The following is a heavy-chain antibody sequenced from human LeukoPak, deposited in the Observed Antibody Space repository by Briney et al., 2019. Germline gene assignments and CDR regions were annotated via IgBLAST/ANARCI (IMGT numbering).Heavy chain of an antibody. Sequence: SETLSLTCTVSGGSISSYYWSWIRQPPGKGLEWIGCVSDSGRSNYNPSLKSRVTISRDTSKNQLSLRLSSVTAADTAIYYCARRGLSAAFDPWGQGTLVTVSS. V-gene: IGHV4-59*08. CDR1: GGSISSYY. J-gene: IGHJ5*02. CDR2: VSDSGRS. D-gene: IGHD4/OR15-4a*01. CDR3: ARRGLSAAFDP.